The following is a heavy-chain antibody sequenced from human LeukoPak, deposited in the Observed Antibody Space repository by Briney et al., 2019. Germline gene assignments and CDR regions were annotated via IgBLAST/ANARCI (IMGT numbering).Heavy chain of an antibody. CDR2: ISWNSGNI. V-gene: IGHV3-9*01. Sequence: GGSLRLSCAASGFTFDDYSMHWVRQPPGKGLEWVSGISWNSGNIGYADSVKGRFTISRDNAKNSLYLQMNSLRAEDTAVYYCARVRGYSSSPHAFDIWGQGTMVTVSS. CDR3: ARVRGYSSSPHAFDI. J-gene: IGHJ3*02. CDR1: GFTFDDYS. D-gene: IGHD6-13*01.